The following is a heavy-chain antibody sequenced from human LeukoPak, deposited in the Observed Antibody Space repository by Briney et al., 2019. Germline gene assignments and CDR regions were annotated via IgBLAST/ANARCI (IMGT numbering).Heavy chain of an antibody. CDR1: GFTFSSYA. CDR2: ISYDGSNK. J-gene: IGHJ4*02. D-gene: IGHD2-2*01. V-gene: IGHV3-30-3*01. CDR3: ARGRLGYCSSTNCLSPDY. Sequence: GGSLRLSCAASGFTFSSYAMHWVRQAPGKGLEWVAVISYDGSNKYYADSVKGRFTISRDNSKNTLYLQMNSLRAEDTAVYYCARGRLGYCSSTNCLSPDYWGQGTLVTVSS.